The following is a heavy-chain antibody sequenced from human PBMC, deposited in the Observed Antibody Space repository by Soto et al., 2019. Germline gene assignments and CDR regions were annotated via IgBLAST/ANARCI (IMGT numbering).Heavy chain of an antibody. V-gene: IGHV3-66*01. CDR1: GFTVSSNY. J-gene: IGHJ6*02. Sequence: EVQLVESGGGLVQPGGSLRLSCAASGFTVSSNYMSWVRQAPGKGLEWVSVIYSGGSTYYADSVKGRFTISRDNSKNTLYIQMHSPRDEDTYVYYCGWPKYGIDVWGRGTTVTVSS. CDR2: IYSGGST. CDR3: GWPKYGIDV.